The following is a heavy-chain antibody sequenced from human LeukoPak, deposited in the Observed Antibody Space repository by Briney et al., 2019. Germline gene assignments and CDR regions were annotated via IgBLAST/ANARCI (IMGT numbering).Heavy chain of an antibody. CDR2: VRSKAKSYAT. D-gene: IGHD4-17*01. CDR1: GFTFSGSA. CDR3: ITAFSNDNGVITFDY. Sequence: GGSLRLSCAASGFTFSGSAMHWVRQPSGKGLEWVGRVRSKAKSYATTYAASVKGRFTISRDDSQNTAYLQMNSLKTEDTAVYYCITAFSNDNGVITFDYWGQGTLVTVSS. J-gene: IGHJ4*02. V-gene: IGHV3-73*01.